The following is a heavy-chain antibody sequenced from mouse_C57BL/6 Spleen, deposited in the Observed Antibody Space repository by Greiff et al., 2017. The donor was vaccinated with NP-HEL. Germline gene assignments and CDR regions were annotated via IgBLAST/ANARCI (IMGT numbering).Heavy chain of an antibody. J-gene: IGHJ1*03. Sequence: VQLKESGAELVRPGASVKLSCTASGFNIKDDYMHWVKQRPEQGLEWIGWIDPENGDTEYASKFQGKATITADTSSNTAYLQLSSLTSEDTAVYYCTNGNPWYFDVWGTGTTVTVSS. D-gene: IGHD2-1*01. CDR3: TNGNPWYFDV. CDR2: IDPENGDT. CDR1: GFNIKDDY. V-gene: IGHV14-4*01.